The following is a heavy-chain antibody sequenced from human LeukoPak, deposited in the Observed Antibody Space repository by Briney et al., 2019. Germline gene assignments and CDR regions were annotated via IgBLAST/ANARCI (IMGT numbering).Heavy chain of an antibody. D-gene: IGHD6-13*01. CDR2: IKQDGSEK. CDR1: GFTFSSYW. V-gene: IGHV3-7*01. J-gene: IGHJ4*02. Sequence: PGGFLRLSCAASGFTFSSYWMSWVRQAPGKGLEWVANIKQDGSEKYYVDSVKGRFTISRDNAKNSLYLQMNSLRAEDTAVYYCASSGYSSSWSDYWGQGTLVTVSS. CDR3: ASSGYSSSWSDY.